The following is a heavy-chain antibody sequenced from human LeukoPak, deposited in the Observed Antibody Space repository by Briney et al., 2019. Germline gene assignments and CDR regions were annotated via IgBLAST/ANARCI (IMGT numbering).Heavy chain of an antibody. Sequence: GSSVKVSCKASGGTFSTNGISWVRQAPGQGLEWMGRIIPIFGPPKYAQKFQGTVTITTDESTSTAYMELSSLTSEDTAVYYCARSSGSHYHFDYWGQGTLVTVSS. CDR1: GGTFSTNG. J-gene: IGHJ4*02. CDR3: ARSSGSHYHFDY. CDR2: IIPIFGPP. V-gene: IGHV1-69*05. D-gene: IGHD1-26*01.